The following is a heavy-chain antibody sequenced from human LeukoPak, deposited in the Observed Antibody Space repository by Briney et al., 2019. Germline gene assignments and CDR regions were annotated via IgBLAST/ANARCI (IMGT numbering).Heavy chain of an antibody. D-gene: IGHD6-13*01. CDR3: AKGSIAAAGTPGFDY. CDR2: ISGSGGST. J-gene: IGHJ4*02. CDR1: GFTFSSYA. V-gene: IGHV3-23*01. Sequence: PGGSLRLSCAASGFTFSSYAMSWVRQAPGKGLEWVSAISGSGGSTYYADSVKGRSTISRDNSKNTLYLQMNSLRAEDTAVYYCAKGSIAAAGTPGFDYWGQGTLVTVSS.